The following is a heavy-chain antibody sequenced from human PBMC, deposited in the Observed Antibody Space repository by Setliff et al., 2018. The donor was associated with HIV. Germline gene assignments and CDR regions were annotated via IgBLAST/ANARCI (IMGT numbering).Heavy chain of an antibody. D-gene: IGHD2-15*01. V-gene: IGHV4-61*02. J-gene: IGHJ5*02. Sequence: LSLTCTVSGGSISSGSYYWTWTRQSARKGLEWIGRVYAGGTTNYNPSLKSRVTISMDSSQNQFSLNLTSVTAADTGVYYCARSRTILSFDPWGQGAQVTVSS. CDR2: VYAGGTT. CDR3: ARSRTILSFDP. CDR1: GGSISSGSYY.